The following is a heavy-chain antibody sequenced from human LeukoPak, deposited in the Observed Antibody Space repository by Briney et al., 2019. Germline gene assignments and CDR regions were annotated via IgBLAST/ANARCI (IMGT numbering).Heavy chain of an antibody. Sequence: GASVKVSCKASGYTFTSYYMHWVRQAPGQGLEWMGIINPSGGSTSYAQKFQGRVTMTRDMSTSTVYMELSSLRSEDTAVYYCARDGERWLQLIHFGNVDYWGQGTLVTVSS. J-gene: IGHJ4*02. D-gene: IGHD5-24*01. CDR2: INPSGGST. V-gene: IGHV1-46*01. CDR3: ARDGERWLQLIHFGNVDY. CDR1: GYTFTSYY.